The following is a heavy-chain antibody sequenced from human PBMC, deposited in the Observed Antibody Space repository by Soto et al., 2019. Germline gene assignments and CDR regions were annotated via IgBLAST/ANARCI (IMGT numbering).Heavy chain of an antibody. V-gene: IGHV3-66*01. CDR3: VRENYYDGMDV. Sequence: EVQLVESGGTLVQPGGSLKLSCAASGFDASVNFMTWVRQAPGKGLEWVSSINNAGTTFYADSVKGRFTISRDDSKNTLFLQMNSLRVEDTAMYYCVRENYYDGMDVWGQGTAVTVSS. CDR1: GFDASVNF. CDR2: INNAGTT. J-gene: IGHJ6*02.